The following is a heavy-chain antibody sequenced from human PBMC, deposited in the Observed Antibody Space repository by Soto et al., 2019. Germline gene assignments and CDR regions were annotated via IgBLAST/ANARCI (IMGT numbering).Heavy chain of an antibody. J-gene: IGHJ4*02. V-gene: IGHV3-33*01. CDR1: GFTFSSYG. Sequence: QVQLVESGGGVVQPGRSLRLSCVVSGFTFSSYGMHWVRQAPGKGLELVALVWYDGSNEYYSDSVTGRFTISRDNSENTLYLQMNSLRAEDTAVYYCARAPGTAMAYFDYLGQGTLVTVSS. D-gene: IGHD5-18*01. CDR3: ARAPGTAMAYFDY. CDR2: VWYDGSNE.